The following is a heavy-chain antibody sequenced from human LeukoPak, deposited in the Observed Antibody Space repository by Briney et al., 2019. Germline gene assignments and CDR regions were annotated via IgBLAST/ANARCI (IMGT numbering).Heavy chain of an antibody. D-gene: IGHD3-22*01. V-gene: IGHV1-69*04. CDR1: GGTFSSYA. CDR3: ARGIYYDSSGYHWDY. CDR2: IIPILGIA. Sequence: GASVTVSCKASGGTFSSYAISWVRQAPGQGLEWMGRIIPILGIANYAQKFQGRVTITADKSTSTAYMELSSLRSEDTAVYYCARGIYYDSSGYHWDYWGQGTLVTVSS. J-gene: IGHJ4*02.